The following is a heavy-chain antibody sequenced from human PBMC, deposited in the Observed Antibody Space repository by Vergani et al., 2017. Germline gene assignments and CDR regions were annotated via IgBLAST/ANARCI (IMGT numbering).Heavy chain of an antibody. CDR2: INPSGGHT. V-gene: IGHV1-46*03. J-gene: IGHJ4*02. D-gene: IGHD3-9*01. CDR3: ARGDYGILTGYRY. Sequence: QVQVVQSGAEGKKSGASVKVSCKTSGYTFSNYFMHWVRQAPGQGLEWMGIINPSGGHTNYAQKLQGRVTMTRNTSTSTGYMELSSLRSEDTAIYYCARGDYGILTGYRYWGQGTLVTVSA. CDR1: GYTFSNYF.